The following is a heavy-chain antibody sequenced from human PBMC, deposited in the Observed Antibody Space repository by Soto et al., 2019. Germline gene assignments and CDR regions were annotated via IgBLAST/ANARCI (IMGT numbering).Heavy chain of an antibody. CDR1: GFTFKSYA. D-gene: IGHD6-19*01. CDR2: TPGSGGSS. CDR3: ARGGSTGWFYFDF. Sequence: GGSLRLSCAASGFTFKSYAMNWVRQAPGKGLEWVASTPGSGGSSYYADSVKGRFTISRDNSKNTLYLDLNSLKAEDTAMYYCARGGSTGWFYFDFWGQGTQVTVSS. J-gene: IGHJ4*02. V-gene: IGHV3-23*01.